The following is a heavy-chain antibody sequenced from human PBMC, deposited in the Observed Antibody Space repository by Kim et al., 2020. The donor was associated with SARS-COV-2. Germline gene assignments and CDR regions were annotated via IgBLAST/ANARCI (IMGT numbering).Heavy chain of an antibody. CDR2: ISWNSGSI. J-gene: IGHJ4*02. Sequence: GGSLRLSCAASGFTFDDYAMHWVRQAPGKGLEWVSGISWNSGSIGYADSVKGRFTISRDNAKNSLYLQMNSLRAEDTALYYCAKGIDDILTYYFDYWGQGTLVTVSS. D-gene: IGHD3-9*01. CDR3: AKGIDDILTYYFDY. CDR1: GFTFDDYA. V-gene: IGHV3-9*01.